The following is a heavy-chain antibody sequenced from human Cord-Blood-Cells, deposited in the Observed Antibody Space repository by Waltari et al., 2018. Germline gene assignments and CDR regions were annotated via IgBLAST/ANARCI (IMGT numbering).Heavy chain of an antibody. CDR2: IIPIFGTA. CDR3: ARVDLYYDSSGYYSYYFDY. Sequence: QVQLVQSGAEVKKPGSSVKVSCKASGGSFSGYAISWVRQAPGQGLEWMGGIIPIFGTANYAQKFQGRVTITADESTSTAYMELSSLRSEDTAVYYCARVDLYYDSSGYYSYYFDYWGQGTLVTVSS. CDR1: GGSFSGYA. D-gene: IGHD3-22*01. J-gene: IGHJ4*02. V-gene: IGHV1-69*01.